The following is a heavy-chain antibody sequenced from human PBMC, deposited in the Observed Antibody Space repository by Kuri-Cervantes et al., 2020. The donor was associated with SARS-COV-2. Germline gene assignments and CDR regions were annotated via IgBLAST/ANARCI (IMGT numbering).Heavy chain of an antibody. V-gene: IGHV3-7*03. D-gene: IGHD3-10*01. CDR1: GFIFSGNC. CDR2: IKQDGSEE. CDR3: ARERYYSGHYGMDV. J-gene: IGHJ6*02. Sequence: GGSLRLSCAASGFIFSGNCMTWVRQAPGKGLEWVANIKQDGSEEYAVDSVKGLFTISRDNAKNSLYLQMNSLRAEDTAVYYCARERYYSGHYGMDVWGQGTTVTAP.